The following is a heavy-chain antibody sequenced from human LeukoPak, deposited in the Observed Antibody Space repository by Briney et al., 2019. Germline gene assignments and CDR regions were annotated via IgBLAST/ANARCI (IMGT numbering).Heavy chain of an antibody. D-gene: IGHD5-12*01. CDR3: ARSLVASNTHFDY. Sequence: SQTLSLTCAVSGGSICSGGYSWSCIRQPPGKGLECIGYIYHSGSTYYNPSLKSRVTISVDRSKNQFSLKLSSVTAADTAVYYYARSLVASNTHFDYWGQGTLVTVSS. CDR1: GGSICSGGYS. CDR2: IYHSGST. V-gene: IGHV4-30-2*01. J-gene: IGHJ4*02.